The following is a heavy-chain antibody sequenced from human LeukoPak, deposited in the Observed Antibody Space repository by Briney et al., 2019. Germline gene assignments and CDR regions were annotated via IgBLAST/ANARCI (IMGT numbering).Heavy chain of an antibody. Sequence: SETLSLTCTVSGYSISSGYFWGWIRLPPGKGLEFIGSIYHSGSTYYNPSLKSRVTISVDTSKNQFSLKLSSVTAADTAVYYCATLYCSGGTCYSEGWFDPWGQGTLVTVSS. V-gene: IGHV4-38-2*02. CDR3: ATLYCSGGTCYSEGWFDP. D-gene: IGHD2-15*01. CDR2: IYHSGST. J-gene: IGHJ5*02. CDR1: GYSISSGYF.